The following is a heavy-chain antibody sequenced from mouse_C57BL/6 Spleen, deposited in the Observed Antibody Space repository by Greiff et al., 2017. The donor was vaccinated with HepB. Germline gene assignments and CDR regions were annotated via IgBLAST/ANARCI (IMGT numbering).Heavy chain of an antibody. CDR1: GYSITSGYY. Sequence: EVKLVESGPGLVKPSQSLSLTCSVTGYSITSGYYWNWIRQFPGNKLEWMGYISYDGSNNYNPSLKNRISITRDTSKNQFFLKLNSVTTEDTATYYCARERENYPFAYWGQGTLVTVSA. J-gene: IGHJ3*01. CDR3: ARERENYPFAY. D-gene: IGHD2-1*01. CDR2: ISYDGSN. V-gene: IGHV3-6*01.